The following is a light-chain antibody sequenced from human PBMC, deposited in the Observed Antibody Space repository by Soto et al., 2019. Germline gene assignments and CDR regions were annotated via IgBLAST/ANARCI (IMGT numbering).Light chain of an antibody. Sequence: DIQMTQSPFSLSASVGDRVTIACRASHDVGNHLAWFQQKPGKGPKSLIYGASSLQSEVPSRFSGSGYGTDFTLTISRLQPEDFATYFCQQYDDYPRTFGQGTTVE. CDR2: GAS. V-gene: IGKV1-16*01. J-gene: IGKJ1*01. CDR1: HDVGNH. CDR3: QQYDDYPRT.